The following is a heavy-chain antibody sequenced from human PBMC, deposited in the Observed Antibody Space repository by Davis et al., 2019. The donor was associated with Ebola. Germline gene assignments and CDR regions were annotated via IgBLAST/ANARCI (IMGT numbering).Heavy chain of an antibody. CDR3: ARDPRSSSAGEVDY. CDR2: IKQDGSEK. CDR1: GFTFSSYW. D-gene: IGHD6-6*01. V-gene: IGHV3-7*01. Sequence: GESLKISCAASGFTFSSYWMSWVRQAPGKGLEWVANIKQDGSEKYYVDSVKGRFTISRDNAKNSLYLQMNSLRAEDTAVYYCARDPRSSSAGEVDYWGQGTLVTVSS. J-gene: IGHJ4*02.